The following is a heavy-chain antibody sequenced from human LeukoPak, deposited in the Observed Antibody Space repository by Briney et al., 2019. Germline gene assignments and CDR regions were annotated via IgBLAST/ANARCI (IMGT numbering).Heavy chain of an antibody. CDR1: GFTFSYYD. D-gene: IGHD6-13*01. Sequence: PGGSLRLSCAASGFTFSYYDMSWVRQAPGKGLEWVASFTLSGGSTFYADSVKGRFTISRDNSKNTLYLQMNSLRAEDTAVYYCACLQQLVPQYYFDYWGQGTLVTVSS. CDR2: FTLSGGST. CDR3: ACLQQLVPQYYFDY. J-gene: IGHJ4*02. V-gene: IGHV3-23*01.